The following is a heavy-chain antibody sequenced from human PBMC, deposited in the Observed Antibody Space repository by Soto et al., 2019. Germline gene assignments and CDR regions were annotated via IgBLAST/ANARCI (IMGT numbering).Heavy chain of an antibody. D-gene: IGHD6-25*01. CDR1: GGSISSSY. CDR2: IYHSGST. J-gene: IGHJ4*02. CDR3: ARLGSIAADDFDY. Sequence: QVQLQESGPGLVKPSETLSLTCTVSGGSISSSYWSWIRQPPGKGLEWTGYIYHSGSTNYNPSLNCRXXISVDTSKNQFSLKLSSVTAADTAVYYCARLGSIAADDFDYWGQGTLVTVSS. V-gene: IGHV4-59*08.